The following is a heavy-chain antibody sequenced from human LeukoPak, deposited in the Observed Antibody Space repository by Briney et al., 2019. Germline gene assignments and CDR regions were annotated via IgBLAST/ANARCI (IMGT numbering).Heavy chain of an antibody. D-gene: IGHD1-1*01. CDR3: AAFLLQQINVFDI. Sequence: PSETLSLTCTVSGGSISSVSYYWSWIREPAGKGLEWIGRIYTSGSTEYNPSLKSRVTVSVDTSKNQFSLKLSSVTAADTALYYCAAFLLQQINVFDIWGQGTMVTVSS. CDR1: GGSISSVSYY. CDR2: IYTSGST. V-gene: IGHV4-61*02. J-gene: IGHJ3*02.